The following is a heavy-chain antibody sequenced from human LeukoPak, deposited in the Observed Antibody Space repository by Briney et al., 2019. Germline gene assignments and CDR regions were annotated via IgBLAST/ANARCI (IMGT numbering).Heavy chain of an antibody. CDR3: ARGRGYSYVKPFDY. D-gene: IGHD5-18*01. J-gene: IGHJ4*02. CDR2: INHSGST. CDR1: GGSFSGYY. V-gene: IGHV4-34*01. Sequence: SETLSLTCAVYGGSFSGYYWSWIRQPPGKGLEWIGEINHSGSTNYNPSLKSRVTISVDTSKNQFSLKLSSVTAADTAVYYCARGRGYSYVKPFDYWGQGTLVTVSS.